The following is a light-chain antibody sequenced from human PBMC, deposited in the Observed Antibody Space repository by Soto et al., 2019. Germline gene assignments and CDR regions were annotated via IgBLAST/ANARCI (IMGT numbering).Light chain of an antibody. Sequence: QSVLTQPPSVSGAPWQRVTISCTGTSSNIGAGHAVHWYRQFPGAAPKLLIYGDTHRPSGVPDRFSGSKSATSASLVITGLQAEDEADYYCCSYAGIYVFGSGTKVTVL. CDR1: SSNIGAGHA. V-gene: IGLV1-40*01. CDR3: CSYAGIYV. CDR2: GDT. J-gene: IGLJ1*01.